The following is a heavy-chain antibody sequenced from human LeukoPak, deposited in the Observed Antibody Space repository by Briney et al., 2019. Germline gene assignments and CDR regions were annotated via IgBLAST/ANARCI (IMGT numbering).Heavy chain of an antibody. CDR2: IYYTGST. V-gene: IGHV4-59*08. D-gene: IGHD2/OR15-2a*01. CDR1: GGSISCYF. Sequence: SETLSLACTVSGGSISCYFWSWIRQPPGKGLEWIGYIYYTGSTSYNPSLTSRVTMSLDTSKNQFSLRLSSVTAADTAIYYCAGYTTSTLPNWFDPWGQGTLVTVSS. J-gene: IGHJ5*02. CDR3: AGYTTSTLPNWFDP.